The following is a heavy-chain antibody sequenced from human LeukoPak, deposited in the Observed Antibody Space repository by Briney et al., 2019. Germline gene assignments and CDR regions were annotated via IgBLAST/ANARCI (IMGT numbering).Heavy chain of an antibody. J-gene: IGHJ4*02. D-gene: IGHD1-26*01. CDR2: IYPGDSDT. Sequence: GESLKISCKGSGYSFTSYWIGWVRQMPGEGLEWVGIIYPGDSDTRYSPSFQGQVTISAANSISTAYLQWSSLKASDTAMYYCARHGWELLGEGVAIDYWGQGTLVTVAS. V-gene: IGHV5-51*01. CDR3: ARHGWELLGEGVAIDY. CDR1: GYSFTSYW.